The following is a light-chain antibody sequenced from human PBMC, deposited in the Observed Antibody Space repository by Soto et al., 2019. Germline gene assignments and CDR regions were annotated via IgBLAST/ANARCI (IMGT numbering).Light chain of an antibody. CDR2: DAS. V-gene: IGKV1-5*01. CDR1: QPVNTF. Sequence: IQMTQSPSTVSASVGDSVTISCRASQPVNTFLAWYQQKPGGAPKVVIFDASNLGSGVPSRFSGSGFGTEFTLSITSLQPDDFATYYCQQYKNYSYSFGHGTKLEIK. J-gene: IGKJ2*03. CDR3: QQYKNYSYS.